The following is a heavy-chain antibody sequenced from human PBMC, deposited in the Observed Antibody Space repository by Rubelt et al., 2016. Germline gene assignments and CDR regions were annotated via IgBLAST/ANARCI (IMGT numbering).Heavy chain of an antibody. CDR3: ARGRRLRVYYYYGMDV. CDR1: GGSISSYY. V-gene: IGHV4-59*12. CDR2: INHSGST. Sequence: QVQLQESGPGLVKPSETLSLTCTVSGGSISSYYWSWIRQPAGKGLEWIGEINHSGSTNYNPSLKSRVTIAVDTSKNQFALKRSSVTAADTAVYYCARGRRLRVYYYYGMDVWGQGTTVTVSS. J-gene: IGHJ6*02. D-gene: IGHD4-17*01.